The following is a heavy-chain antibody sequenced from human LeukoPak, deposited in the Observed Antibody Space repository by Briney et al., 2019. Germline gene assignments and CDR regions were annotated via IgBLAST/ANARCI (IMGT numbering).Heavy chain of an antibody. CDR3: VRDRELTY. CDR2: IYNSGST. V-gene: IGHV4-59*01. D-gene: IGHD1-26*01. Sequence: SETLSLTCTVSGGSISIYYWSWIRQPPGKGLEWIGYIYNSGSTNYDPSLRSRVTISVDTSKNQFSLKLNSVAAADTAVYYCVRDRELTYWSQGTLVTVSS. J-gene: IGHJ4*02. CDR1: GGSISIYY.